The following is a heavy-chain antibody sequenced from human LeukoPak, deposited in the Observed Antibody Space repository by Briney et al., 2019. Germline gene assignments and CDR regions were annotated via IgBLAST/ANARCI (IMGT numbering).Heavy chain of an antibody. CDR3: ARALITIFGVVIIPPSAFDI. J-gene: IGHJ3*02. CDR1: GYTFTGYY. CDR2: INPNSGGT. V-gene: IGHV1-2*02. Sequence: GASVKVSCKASGYTFTGYYMHWLRQAPGQGLEWMGWINPNSGGTNYAQRFQGRVTMTRDTSISTAYMELSRLRSDDTAVYYCARALITIFGVVIIPPSAFDIWGQGTMVTVSS. D-gene: IGHD3-3*01.